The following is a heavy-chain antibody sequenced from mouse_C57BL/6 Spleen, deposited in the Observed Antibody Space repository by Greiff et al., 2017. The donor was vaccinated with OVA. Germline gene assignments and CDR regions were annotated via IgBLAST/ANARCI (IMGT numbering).Heavy chain of an antibody. CDR2: IYPRSGNT. J-gene: IGHJ2*01. V-gene: IGHV1-81*01. CDR3: ARFDYDTYYFDD. Sequence: VKLMESGAELARPGASVKLSCKASGYTFTRYGISWVKQRTGQGLEWIGEIYPRSGNTYYNEKFKGKATLTADKSSSTAYMELRSLTSEDSAVYFCARFDYDTYYFDDWGQGTTLTVSS. D-gene: IGHD2-4*01. CDR1: GYTFTRYG.